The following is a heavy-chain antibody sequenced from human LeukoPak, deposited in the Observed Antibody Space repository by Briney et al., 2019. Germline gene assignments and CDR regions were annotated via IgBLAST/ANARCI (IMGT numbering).Heavy chain of an antibody. J-gene: IGHJ1*01. D-gene: IGHD2-15*01. CDR2: ISGSGSNI. Sequence: GGSLRLSCAASGFTFNSYAMSWVRQAPGKGLEWVSGISGSGSNIYYADSVKGRFTISRDNSKNTLFLQMNSLRAEDTAVYYCAKAADIVVVVAATPFQHWGQGTLVTVSS. V-gene: IGHV3-23*01. CDR3: AKAADIVVVVAATPFQH. CDR1: GFTFNSYA.